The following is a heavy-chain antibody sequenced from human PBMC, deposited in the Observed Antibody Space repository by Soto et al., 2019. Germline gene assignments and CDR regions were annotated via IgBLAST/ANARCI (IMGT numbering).Heavy chain of an antibody. D-gene: IGHD3-22*01. CDR3: ANAAYDSSGYHYFDY. J-gene: IGHJ4*02. CDR2: ISGSGGST. Sequence: SGGSLRLSCAASGFTFSSYAMSWVRQAPGKGLEWVSAISGSGGSTYYADSVKGRFTISRDNSKNTLYLQMNSLRAEDTAVYYCANAAYDSSGYHYFDYWGQGTLVTVSS. CDR1: GFTFSSYA. V-gene: IGHV3-23*01.